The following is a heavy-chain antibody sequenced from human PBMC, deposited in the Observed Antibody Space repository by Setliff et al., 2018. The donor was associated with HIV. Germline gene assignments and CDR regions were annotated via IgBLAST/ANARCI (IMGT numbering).Heavy chain of an antibody. Sequence: SLRLSCASSGFTFSSYAMTWVRQAPGKGLECVAVISGSGGDTYYADSVKGRFVISREKSKSTLYLQMNSLRAEDTAVYYCVKSASWDLRGWLHWGQGTPVTVSS. J-gene: IGHJ4*02. D-gene: IGHD6-19*01. V-gene: IGHV3-23*01. CDR2: ISGSGGDT. CDR3: VKSASWDLRGWLH. CDR1: GFTFSSYA.